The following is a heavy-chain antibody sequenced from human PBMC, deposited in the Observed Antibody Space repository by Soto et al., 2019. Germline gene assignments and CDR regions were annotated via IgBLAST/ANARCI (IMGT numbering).Heavy chain of an antibody. CDR3: ARGTTTSAFSAMDV. V-gene: IGHV3-30-3*01. J-gene: IGHJ6*02. CDR1: GFTFSNNS. CDR2: ISYDGSNK. D-gene: IGHD1-1*01. Sequence: QVQLVESGGGVVQPGRSLRLSCAASGFTFSNNSMDWVRQAPGKGLEWVAVISYDGSNKSIAESVKGRFTISRNNSKNTPFLPMNTLRVEETAVYYCARGTTTSAFSAMDVWGQGTTVTVSS.